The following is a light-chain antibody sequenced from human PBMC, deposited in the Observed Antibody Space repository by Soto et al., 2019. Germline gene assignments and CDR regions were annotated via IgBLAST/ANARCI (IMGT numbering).Light chain of an antibody. CDR3: QSYDSSLSGVV. CDR2: GNS. Sequence: QSVRTQPPSVSGAPGQRVTTSWTGSSSNIGAGYDVHWYQQLPGTAPKLLIYGNSNRPSGVPDRFSGSKSGTSASLAITGFQAEDEADYYCQSYDSSLSGVVFGGGTKVTVL. CDR1: SSNIGAGYD. V-gene: IGLV1-40*01. J-gene: IGLJ2*01.